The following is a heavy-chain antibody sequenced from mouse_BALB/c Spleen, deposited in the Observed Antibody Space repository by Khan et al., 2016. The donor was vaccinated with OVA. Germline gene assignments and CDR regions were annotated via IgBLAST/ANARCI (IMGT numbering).Heavy chain of an antibody. Sequence: QVQLKESGTDLVKPGTSLEMSCKASGYTFATYWIRWVKQRPGHGLEWIGYIYPGTGYTEYNQKFKDKATLTADTSSSTAYMQLSSLTSEDSAVFNWTRRGIYGIFTYWGQGTLVTVSA. V-gene: IGHV1-7*01. CDR1: GYTFATYW. CDR3: TRRGIYGIFTY. D-gene: IGHD2-1*01. CDR2: IYPGTGYT. J-gene: IGHJ3*01.